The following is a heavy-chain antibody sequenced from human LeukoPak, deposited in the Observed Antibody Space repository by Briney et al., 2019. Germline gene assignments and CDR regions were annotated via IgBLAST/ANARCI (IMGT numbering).Heavy chain of an antibody. J-gene: IGHJ4*02. D-gene: IGHD3-3*01. V-gene: IGHV4-59*01. CDR1: GGSISNNY. CDR3: ARVTTIFGVDMYYFDY. CDR2: VYSSGST. Sequence: SETLSVTCTVSGGSISNNYWSWLRQPPGKGLEWIGYVYSSGSTSYNLYLKSRVTISVDTSKHQFSLKLNSVTAADTAVYYCARVTTIFGVDMYYFDYWGQGALVTVSS.